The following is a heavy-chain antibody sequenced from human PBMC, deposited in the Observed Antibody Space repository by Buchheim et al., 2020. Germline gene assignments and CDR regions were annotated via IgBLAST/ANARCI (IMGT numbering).Heavy chain of an antibody. CDR2: ISVSGGST. J-gene: IGHJ6*03. CDR3: TKKYYYDSSGSYYYYYMDV. V-gene: IGHV3-23*01. CDR1: GFTFSSYA. Sequence: EVQLLESGGGLVQPGGSLRLSCAASGFTFSSYAMSWVRPAPGKGLEWVSAISVSGGSTYYADSVKGRFTISRARSKNTLYLQMNSLRGEDTAVYYCTKKYYYDSSGSYYYYYMDVWGKGTT. D-gene: IGHD3-22*01.